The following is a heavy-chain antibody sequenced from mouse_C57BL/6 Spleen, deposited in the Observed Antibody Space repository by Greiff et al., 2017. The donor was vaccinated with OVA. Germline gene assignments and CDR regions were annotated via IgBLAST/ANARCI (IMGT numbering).Heavy chain of an antibody. D-gene: IGHD1-1*01. CDR3: ARGDYGSNFDY. CDR1: GYTFTSYW. CDR2: IDPSDSYT. J-gene: IGHJ2*01. V-gene: IGHV1-69*01. Sequence: QVQLQQSGAELVMPGASVKLSCKASGYTFTSYWMHWVKQRPGQGLEWIGEIDPSDSYTNYNQKFKGKSTLTVDKSSSTAYMQLSSLTSEDSAVYYCARGDYGSNFDYWGQGTTLTVSS.